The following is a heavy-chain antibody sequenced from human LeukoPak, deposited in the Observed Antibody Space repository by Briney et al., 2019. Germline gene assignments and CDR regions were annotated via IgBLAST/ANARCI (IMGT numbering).Heavy chain of an antibody. J-gene: IGHJ4*02. Sequence: SETLSLTCTVSGGSISSYDWGWIRQPAGKGLEWIGRIYTSGSTNYNPSLKSRVTMSVDTSKNQFSLKLSSVTAADTAVYYCARDLFVASSLFFVYWGQGTLVTVSS. V-gene: IGHV4-4*07. D-gene: IGHD6-13*01. CDR2: IYTSGST. CDR3: ARDLFVASSLFFVY. CDR1: GGSISSYD.